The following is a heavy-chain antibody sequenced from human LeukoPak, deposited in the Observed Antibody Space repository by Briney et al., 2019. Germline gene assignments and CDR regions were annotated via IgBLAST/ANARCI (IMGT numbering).Heavy chain of an antibody. D-gene: IGHD3-10*01. CDR2: ISGSGGST. CDR3: ARSGSGSYFLDY. V-gene: IGHV3-23*01. CDR1: GFTFSSYG. Sequence: GGTLRLSCAASGFTFSSYGMSWVRQAPGKGLEWVSAISGSGGSTYYADSVKGRFTISRDNSKNTLYLQMNSLRAEDTAVYYCARSGSGSYFLDYWGQGTLVTVSS. J-gene: IGHJ4*02.